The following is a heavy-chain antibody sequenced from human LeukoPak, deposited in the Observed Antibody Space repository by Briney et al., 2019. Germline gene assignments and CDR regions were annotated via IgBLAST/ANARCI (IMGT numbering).Heavy chain of an antibody. D-gene: IGHD3-3*01. J-gene: IGHJ4*02. Sequence: PGVTVRLSCAASGFTFSGSGMLWVRQAPGKGREGVTFIRYDGSNKYYTESVKGRFTISRDNSKNTLYMQMDSLRAEDAAVYYCARDYDFWSGYYSPTRGYFGYWGQGTLVTVSS. CDR1: GFTFSGSG. CDR2: IRYDGSNK. V-gene: IGHV3-30*02. CDR3: ARDYDFWSGYYSPTRGYFGY.